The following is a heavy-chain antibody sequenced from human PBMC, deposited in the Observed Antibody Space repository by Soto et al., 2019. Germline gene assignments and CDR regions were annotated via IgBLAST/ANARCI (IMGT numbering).Heavy chain of an antibody. CDR1: GFTFSSYS. D-gene: IGHD6-13*01. Sequence: PGGSLRLSCAASGFTFSSYSMNWVRQAPGKGLEWVSSISSSSSYIYYADSVKGRFTISRDNAKNSLYLQMNSLRAGDTAVYYCARDGIAAAGTGNWYFDLWGRGTLVTVSS. CDR3: ARDGIAAAGTGNWYFDL. V-gene: IGHV3-21*01. J-gene: IGHJ2*01. CDR2: ISSSSSYI.